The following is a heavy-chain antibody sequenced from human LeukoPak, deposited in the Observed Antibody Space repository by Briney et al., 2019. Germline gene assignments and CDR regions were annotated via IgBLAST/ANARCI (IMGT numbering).Heavy chain of an antibody. D-gene: IGHD3-10*01. CDR3: AREEAPGSYYYYGMDV. Sequence: PGGSLRLSCAASGFTFSSYSMNWVRQAPGKGLEWVSSISSSSSYIYYADSVKGRFTISRDNAKNSLYLQMNSLRAEDTAVYYCAREEAPGSYYYYGMDVWGKGTTVTVSS. J-gene: IGHJ6*04. V-gene: IGHV3-21*01. CDR1: GFTFSSYS. CDR2: ISSSSSYI.